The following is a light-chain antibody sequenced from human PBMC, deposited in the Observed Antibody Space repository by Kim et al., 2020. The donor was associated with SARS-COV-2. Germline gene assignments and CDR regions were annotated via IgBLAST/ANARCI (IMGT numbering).Light chain of an antibody. Sequence: PGERATLSCRASQSGSAGQLAWNQQKPGQVPRLLIFGTSNRATGIPDRFSGSGSGTDFTLTISRLEPEDFAVYYCQQYGSSFMFSFGPGTKVDIK. J-gene: IGKJ3*01. CDR3: QQYGSSFMFS. V-gene: IGKV3-20*01. CDR1: QSGSAGQ. CDR2: GTS.